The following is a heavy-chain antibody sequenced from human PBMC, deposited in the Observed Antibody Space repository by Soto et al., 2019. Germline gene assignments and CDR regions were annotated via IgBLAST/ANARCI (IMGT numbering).Heavy chain of an antibody. Sequence: EVQLLESGGGLVQPGGSLRLSCAASGFTFSSYAMSWVRQAPGKGLEWVSAISGSGGSTYYADSVKGRFTISRDNSKNTLYLQMNSLRAEDTAVYYCAKDAGGRYSSGWYYFDSWGQGTLVTVSS. D-gene: IGHD6-19*01. CDR1: GFTFSSYA. V-gene: IGHV3-23*01. CDR3: AKDAGGRYSSGWYYFDS. J-gene: IGHJ4*02. CDR2: ISGSGGST.